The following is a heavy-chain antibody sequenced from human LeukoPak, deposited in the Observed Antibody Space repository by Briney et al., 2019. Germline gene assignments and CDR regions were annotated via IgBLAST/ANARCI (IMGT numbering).Heavy chain of an antibody. CDR3: ARGTMTTVTYYFDY. V-gene: IGHV4-39*01. D-gene: IGHD4-17*01. CDR1: GGSISSSSYY. J-gene: IGHJ4*02. Sequence: SETLSLTCTVSGGSISSSSYYWGWIRQPPGKGLEWIGSIHYTGTTQYNPSLKSRVTISVDTSKTQFSLKLSSVTAADTAVYYCARGTMTTVTYYFDYWGQGTLVTVSS. CDR2: IHYTGTT.